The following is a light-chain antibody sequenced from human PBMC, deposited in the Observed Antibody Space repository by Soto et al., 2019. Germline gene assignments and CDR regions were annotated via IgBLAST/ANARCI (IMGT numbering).Light chain of an antibody. CDR3: QQYDNWPP. Sequence: ELVINQSSENLSVAPGGRATLSFRASQSVSSNLAWYQQKPGQAPRLLIYGASTRATGIPARFRGSGSGTEFTLTFTSLQSGDFAVYYCQQYDNWPPVGQGTKVDIK. CDR2: GAS. V-gene: IGKV3-15*01. CDR1: QSVSSN. J-gene: IGKJ1*01.